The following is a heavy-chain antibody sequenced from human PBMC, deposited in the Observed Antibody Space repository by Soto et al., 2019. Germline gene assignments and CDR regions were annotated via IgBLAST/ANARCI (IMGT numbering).Heavy chain of an antibody. CDR3: ARGQLLYGYYYYGMDV. CDR2: ISAYNGNT. CDR1: GYTFTSYG. D-gene: IGHD2-2*02. J-gene: IGHJ6*02. Sequence: ASVKVSCKASGYTFTSYGISWVRQAPGQGLEWMGWISAYNGNTNYAQKLQGRVTMTTDTSTSTAYMELRSLRSDDTAVYYCARGQLLYGYYYYGMDVWGQGTTVTVSS. V-gene: IGHV1-18*01.